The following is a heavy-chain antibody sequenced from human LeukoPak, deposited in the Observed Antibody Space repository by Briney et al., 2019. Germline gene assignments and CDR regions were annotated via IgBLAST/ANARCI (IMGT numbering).Heavy chain of an antibody. CDR2: IYSSGGT. CDR1: GGSISSYY. J-gene: IGHJ3*02. D-gene: IGHD6-13*01. V-gene: IGHV4-4*07. Sequence: SETLSLTCTVSGGSISSYYWSWIRQPAGKGLEWIGRIYSSGGTDYNPSLKSRVTMSVDTSKNQFSLKLRSVTAADTAVYYCARGIAAASERAFDIWGQGTMVTVSS. CDR3: ARGIAAASERAFDI.